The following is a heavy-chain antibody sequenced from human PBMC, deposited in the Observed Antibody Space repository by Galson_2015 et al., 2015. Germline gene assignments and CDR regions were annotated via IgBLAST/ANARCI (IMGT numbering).Heavy chain of an antibody. J-gene: IGHJ5*02. D-gene: IGHD4-17*01. Sequence: SVKVSCKASGGIFSSHAITWVRQTPGQGLEWMGGIIPIFGTANYAQKFQGRVSMTADESTWTAYMELSSLTSDDSGVYFCARETAPGLYGDHLDGNWLDPWGQGTLVTVSS. V-gene: IGHV1-69*13. CDR1: GGIFSSHA. CDR2: IIPIFGTA. CDR3: ARETAPGLYGDHLDGNWLDP.